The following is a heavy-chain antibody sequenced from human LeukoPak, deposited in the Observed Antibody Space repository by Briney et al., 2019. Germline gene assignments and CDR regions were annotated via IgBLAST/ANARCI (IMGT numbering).Heavy chain of an antibody. Sequence: PGGSLRLSCAASGFTFSSYAMHWVRQAPGKGLEWGAFISYDGSIKYYADSVKGRFTISRDNSKNTLYVQMNSLRVEDTAVYYCARGPRHYSDSSGSVDYWGQGTLVTVSS. J-gene: IGHJ4*02. CDR3: ARGPRHYSDSSGSVDY. CDR1: GFTFSSYA. V-gene: IGHV3-30*04. CDR2: ISYDGSIK. D-gene: IGHD3-22*01.